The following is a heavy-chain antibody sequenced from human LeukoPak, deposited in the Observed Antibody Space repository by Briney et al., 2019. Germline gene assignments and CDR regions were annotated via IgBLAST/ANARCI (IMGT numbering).Heavy chain of an antibody. Sequence: SETLSLTCAVYGGSFSGYYWSWIRQPPGKGRDWIGEINHSGSTNYNPSLKSRVTISVDTSKNQFSLKLSSVTAEDTAVYYCARAGYCSSTSCYTNFDYWGQGTLVTVSS. CDR3: ARAGYCSSTSCYTNFDY. J-gene: IGHJ4*02. V-gene: IGHV4-34*01. CDR1: GGSFSGYY. CDR2: INHSGST. D-gene: IGHD2-2*02.